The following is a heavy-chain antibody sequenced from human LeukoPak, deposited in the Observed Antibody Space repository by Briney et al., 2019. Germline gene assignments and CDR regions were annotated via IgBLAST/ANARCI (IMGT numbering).Heavy chain of an antibody. CDR1: GFTFNNYH. CDR2: ISSGSDYM. Sequence: GGSLRLSCAASGFTFNNYHMIWVRQAPGKGLEWVSSISSGSDYMYYADSVRGRFTISRDNAKNSLFLQMNSLTSDDTAVYYCVREGRELLYYVDVWGKGTTVTVSS. V-gene: IGHV3-21*01. J-gene: IGHJ6*03. D-gene: IGHD1-26*01. CDR3: VREGRELLYYVDV.